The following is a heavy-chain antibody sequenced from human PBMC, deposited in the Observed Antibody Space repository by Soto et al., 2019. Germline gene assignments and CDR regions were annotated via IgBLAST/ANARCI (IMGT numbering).Heavy chain of an antibody. CDR3: ATHTSVVVPAAHFDY. D-gene: IGHD2-2*01. Sequence: VGSLRLSGADSGFTFSRYAMHWVRQAPGKGLEWVAVISYDGSNKYYADSVKGRFTISRDNSKNTLYLQMNSLRAEDTAVYYCATHTSVVVPAAHFDYWGQGTLVTVSS. V-gene: IGHV3-30-3*01. J-gene: IGHJ4*02. CDR2: ISYDGSNK. CDR1: GFTFSRYA.